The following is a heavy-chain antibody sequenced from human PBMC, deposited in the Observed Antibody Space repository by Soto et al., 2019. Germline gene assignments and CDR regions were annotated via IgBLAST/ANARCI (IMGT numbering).Heavy chain of an antibody. CDR1: GYSFTSYW. CDR3: ARHASSPIRMDV. Sequence: GESLKISCKGSGYSFTSYWISWVRQMPGKGLEWMGRIDPSDSYTNYSPSFQGHVTISADKSISTAYLQWSSLKASDTAMYYCARHASSPIRMDVWGQGTTVTVSS. CDR2: IDPSDSYT. J-gene: IGHJ6*02. D-gene: IGHD6-13*01. V-gene: IGHV5-10-1*01.